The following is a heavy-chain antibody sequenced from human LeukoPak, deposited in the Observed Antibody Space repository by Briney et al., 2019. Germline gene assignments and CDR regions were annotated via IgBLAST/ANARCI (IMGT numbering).Heavy chain of an antibody. CDR2: INPNSGGT. V-gene: IGHV1-2*02. CDR3: ARGGNIVASRFSTIAVAGTGNWFDP. CDR1: GYTFTGYY. J-gene: IGHJ5*02. D-gene: IGHD6-19*01. Sequence: ASVKVSCKASGYTFTGYYMHWVRQAPGQGLEWMGWINPNSGGTKYAQKFQGRVTMTRDTSISTAYMELSRLKSDDTAVYYCARGGNIVASRFSTIAVAGTGNWFDPWGQGTLVTVSS.